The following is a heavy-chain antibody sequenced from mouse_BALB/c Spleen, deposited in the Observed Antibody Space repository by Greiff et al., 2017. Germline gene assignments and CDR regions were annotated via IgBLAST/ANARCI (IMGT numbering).Heavy chain of an antibody. CDR1: GYAFSSSW. CDR3: SGYYCNYGFAY. J-gene: IGHJ3*01. CDR2: IYPGDVDT. V-gene: IGHV1-82*01. Sequence: VKLLESGPELVKPGASVRISCKASGYAFSSSWMNWVKQRPGQGLEWIGRIYPGDVDTNYNGKFKGKATLTADKSSSTAYMQLSSLTSVDSAVYFCSGYYCNYGFAYWGQGTLVTVSA. D-gene: IGHD2-1*01.